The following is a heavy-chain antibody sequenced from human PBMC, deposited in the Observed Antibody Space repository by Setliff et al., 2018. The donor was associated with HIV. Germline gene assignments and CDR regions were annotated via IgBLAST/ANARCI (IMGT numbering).Heavy chain of an antibody. V-gene: IGHV4-61*08. CDR1: GDSITRGGYY. CDR2: IHSSGST. D-gene: IGHD3-3*01. J-gene: IGHJ4*02. Sequence: SETLSLTCAVSGDSITRGGYYWSWIRQFAGKGLEWIGNIHSSGSTNYNPSLKSRVTISVDTSKNQFSLQLTSVTRADTATYYCVRGGGEHYDFLSGHYTPWGDFWGQGTLVTVSS. CDR3: VRGGGEHYDFLSGHYTPWGDF.